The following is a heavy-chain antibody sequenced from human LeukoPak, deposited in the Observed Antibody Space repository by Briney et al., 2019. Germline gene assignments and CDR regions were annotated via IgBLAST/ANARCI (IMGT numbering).Heavy chain of an antibody. J-gene: IGHJ4*02. CDR1: RFTFSSYG. CDR3: ARGSVAGTLDY. D-gene: IGHD6-19*01. Sequence: SGGSLRLSCAASRFTFSSYGMHWVRQAPGKGLEWVAFIRYDGSNKYYADSVKGRFTISRDNSKNTLYLQMNSLRAEDTAVYYCARGSVAGTLDYWGQGTLVTVSS. V-gene: IGHV3-30*02. CDR2: IRYDGSNK.